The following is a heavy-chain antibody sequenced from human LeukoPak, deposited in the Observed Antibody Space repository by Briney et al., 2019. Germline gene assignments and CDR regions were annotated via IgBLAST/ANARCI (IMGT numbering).Heavy chain of an antibody. J-gene: IGHJ6*02. CDR2: IIPILGIA. V-gene: IGHV1-69*04. Sequence: SVKVSCKASGGTFSSYAISWVRQAPGQGLEWMGRIIPILGIANYAQKFQGRVTITADKSTSTAYMEQSSLRSEDTAVYYCARAAKYYYYGMDVWGQGTTVTVSS. CDR1: GGTFSSYA. CDR3: ARAAKYYYYGMDV.